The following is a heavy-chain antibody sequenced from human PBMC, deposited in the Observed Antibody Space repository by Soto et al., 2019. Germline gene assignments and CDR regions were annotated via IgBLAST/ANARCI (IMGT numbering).Heavy chain of an antibody. CDR1: GLSLSGYG. Sequence: GSLRLSCAASGLSLSGYGMHWVSQAPGKGLEWVAFITYNGGNKYYGDSVKGRFTISRDNSKNTLYLEMNSLRGDDTAIYYCASDDAFDIWGQGTMVTVSS. V-gene: IGHV3-30-3*01. J-gene: IGHJ3*02. CDR2: ITYNGGNK. CDR3: ASDDAFDI.